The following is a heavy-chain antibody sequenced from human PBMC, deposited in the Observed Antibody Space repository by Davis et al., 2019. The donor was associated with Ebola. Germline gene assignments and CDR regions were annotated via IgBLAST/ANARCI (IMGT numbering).Heavy chain of an antibody. Sequence: GESLKISCAASGFAFGNYWMSWVRQAPGKGLQWAANIKQDGSEKYYVDSMKGRFTISRDNAKNSLYLRMNSLRAEDTAVYYCARDLSPHLDWGQGSLVTVSS. CDR1: GFAFGNYW. CDR3: ARDLSPHLD. CDR2: IKQDGSEK. V-gene: IGHV3-7*01. J-gene: IGHJ4*02.